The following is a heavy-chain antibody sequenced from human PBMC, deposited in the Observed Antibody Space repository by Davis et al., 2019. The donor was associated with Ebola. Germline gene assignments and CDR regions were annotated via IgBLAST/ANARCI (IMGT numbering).Heavy chain of an antibody. CDR2: ISADSGGAST. CDR1: GFTFSSSA. Sequence: GESLKISCAASGFTFSSSAMNWVRQAPGKGLEWVSGISADSGGASTYYADSVRGRFTISRDNSKNTVYLQMYSLRAEDTAVYYCARDEAAAMYYFDCWGRGTLVTVSS. V-gene: IGHV3-23*01. J-gene: IGHJ4*02. D-gene: IGHD6-13*01. CDR3: ARDEAAAMYYFDC.